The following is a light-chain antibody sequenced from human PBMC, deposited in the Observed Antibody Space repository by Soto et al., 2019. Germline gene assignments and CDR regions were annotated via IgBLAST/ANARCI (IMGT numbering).Light chain of an antibody. V-gene: IGKV3-20*01. J-gene: IGKJ5*01. CDR3: QQFSSSPIT. CDR1: QGVSGSY. Sequence: IVLTYSPGTLSLSPGERATLSCGASQGVSGSYFAWYQQKPGQAPRLLTHGASSRATGIPDRFSGSGSGTDFTLTISRLEPEDLAVYYCQQFSSSPITFGQGTRLEIK. CDR2: GAS.